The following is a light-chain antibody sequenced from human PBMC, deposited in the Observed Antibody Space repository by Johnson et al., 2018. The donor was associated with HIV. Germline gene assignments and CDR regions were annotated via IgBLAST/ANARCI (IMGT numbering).Light chain of an antibody. Sequence: HSVLTQPPSVSAAPGQKVNISCSGSSSNIGNNYVSWYQQLPGTAPKVLIYDNHKRPSGIPDRFFGSKSGTSATLDITGLQPGDEGDYYCGTRDSSLNAYVFGTGTKVTVL. CDR2: DNH. CDR1: SSNIGNNY. V-gene: IGLV1-51*01. CDR3: GTRDSSLNAYV. J-gene: IGLJ1*01.